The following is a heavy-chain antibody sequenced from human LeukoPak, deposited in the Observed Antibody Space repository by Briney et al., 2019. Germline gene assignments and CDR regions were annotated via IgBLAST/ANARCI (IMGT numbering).Heavy chain of an antibody. CDR2: ISWNSGSI. D-gene: IGHD3-9*01. Sequence: GGSLRLSCAASGFTFDDYAMHWVRQAPGKGLEWVSGISWNSGSIGYADSVKGRFTISRDNAKNSLYLQMNSLRAEDTALYYCAKGIGDILTDFDYWGQGTLVTVSS. J-gene: IGHJ4*02. CDR3: AKGIGDILTDFDY. V-gene: IGHV3-9*01. CDR1: GFTFDDYA.